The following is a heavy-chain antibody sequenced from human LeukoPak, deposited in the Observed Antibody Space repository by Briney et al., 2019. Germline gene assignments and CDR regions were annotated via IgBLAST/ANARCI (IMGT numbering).Heavy chain of an antibody. CDR1: GSPFTSYG. D-gene: IGHD5-18*01. V-gene: IGHV1-18*01. Sequence: ASVKVSCKASGSPFTSYGISWVRQAPEQGLGWMGWIRAYNGNTNYVQKLQGGVTMTTDTSTSTAYMELRNLRSDDTAVYYWSRQIQLWSDYYYYMDVWGKGTTVTVSS. CDR3: SRQIQLWSDYYYYMDV. J-gene: IGHJ6*03. CDR2: IRAYNGNT.